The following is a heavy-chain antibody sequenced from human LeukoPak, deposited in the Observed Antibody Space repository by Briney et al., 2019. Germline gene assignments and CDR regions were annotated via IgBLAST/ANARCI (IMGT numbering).Heavy chain of an antibody. CDR2: MNGGNGDT. J-gene: IGHJ6*03. CDR1: GYIFTDYA. Sequence: ASVKVSCKASGYIFTDYAIHWLRQAPGQRPEWMGWMNGGNGDTKYSQKFQGRITLIRDTSAATAYMELSSLRHDDLAVYYCARGRGTSGSNRDFYYYYMDVWGKGTTVTVSS. V-gene: IGHV1-3*01. CDR3: ARGRGTSGSNRDFYYYYMDV. D-gene: IGHD2-15*01.